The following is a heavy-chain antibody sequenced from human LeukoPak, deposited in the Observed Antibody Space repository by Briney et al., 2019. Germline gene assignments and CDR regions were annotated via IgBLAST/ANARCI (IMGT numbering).Heavy chain of an antibody. V-gene: IGHV3-53*01. D-gene: IGHD3-9*01. Sequence: GGSLRLSCAASGFSFSGDYIHWVRQAPGKGLEWVSVIYSGGSTYYADSVKGRFTISRDNSKNTLYLQMNSLRAEDTAVYYCAKALLRYFDWEFDYWGQGTLVTVSS. J-gene: IGHJ4*02. CDR2: IYSGGST. CDR3: AKALLRYFDWEFDY. CDR1: GFSFSGDY.